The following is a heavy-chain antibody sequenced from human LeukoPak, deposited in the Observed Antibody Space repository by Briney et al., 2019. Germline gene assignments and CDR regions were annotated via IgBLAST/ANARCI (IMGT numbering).Heavy chain of an antibody. V-gene: IGHV3-30*18. Sequence: GRSLRLSCAASGFTFSSYGMHWVRQAPGKGLEWVAVISYDGSNKYYADSVKGRFTISRDNSKNTLYLQMNSLRAEDTAVYYCAKDLGAYCSGGSCYARYWGQGTLVTVSS. CDR3: AKDLGAYCSGGSCYARY. D-gene: IGHD2-15*01. CDR2: ISYDGSNK. J-gene: IGHJ4*02. CDR1: GFTFSSYG.